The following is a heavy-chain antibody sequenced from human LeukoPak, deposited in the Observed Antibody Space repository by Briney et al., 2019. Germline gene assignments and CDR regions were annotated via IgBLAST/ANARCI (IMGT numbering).Heavy chain of an antibody. CDR3: AKGLKHDFWSGYPENYYYYGMDV. V-gene: IGHV3-30*04. Sequence: PGGSLRLSCAASGFTFSNYAIHWVRQAPGKGLEWVAVISFDRSNVYYADSVQGRFTISRDNSKNTLYLQMNSLRAEDTAVYYCAKGLKHDFWSGYPENYYYYGMDVWGQGTTVTVSS. CDR2: ISFDRSNV. CDR1: GFTFSNYA. D-gene: IGHD3-3*01. J-gene: IGHJ6*02.